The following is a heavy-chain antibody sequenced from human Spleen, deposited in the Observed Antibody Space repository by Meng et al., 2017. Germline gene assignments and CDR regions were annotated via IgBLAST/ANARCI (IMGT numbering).Heavy chain of an antibody. CDR2: IHHSGSA. CDR3: ARGLGGLLDY. D-gene: IGHD7-27*01. V-gene: IGHV4-30-2*01. Sequence: QLQLQESGSGPVKPSQTLSLTCAVSGGSITRGDYSWSWIRQPPGKGLEWIGHIHHSGSANYNPALKSRVTISVDKSKNQFSLKLSSVTAADTAVYYCARGLGGLLDYWGQGTLVTVSS. J-gene: IGHJ4*02. CDR1: GGSITRGDYS.